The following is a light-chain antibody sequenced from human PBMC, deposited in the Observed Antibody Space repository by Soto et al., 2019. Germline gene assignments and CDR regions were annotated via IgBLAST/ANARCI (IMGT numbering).Light chain of an antibody. V-gene: IGKV3-11*02. Sequence: EIVLTQSPATLSLSPGERATLSCRTSQSVRNHLVWYQQKPGQAPRLLIYDASIRATGIPARFSGSGSVRDSLLTIISLEPEDFAVFYCQPRAVWPITFGGGTRVEIK. CDR1: QSVRNH. CDR3: QPRAVWPIT. J-gene: IGKJ4*01. CDR2: DAS.